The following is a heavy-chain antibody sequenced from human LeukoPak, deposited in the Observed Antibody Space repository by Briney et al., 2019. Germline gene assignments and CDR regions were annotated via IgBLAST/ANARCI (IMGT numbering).Heavy chain of an antibody. CDR2: INHSGST. D-gene: IGHD6-19*01. V-gene: IGHV4-34*01. J-gene: IGHJ5*02. CDR3: AGHSSGWSGAEYNWFDP. Sequence: PSETLSLTCAVYGGSFSGYYWSWIRQPPGKGLEWIGEINHSGSTNYNPSLKSRVTISVDTSKNQFSLKLSSVTAADTAVYYCAGHSSGWSGAEYNWFDPWGQGTLVTVSS. CDR1: GGSFSGYY.